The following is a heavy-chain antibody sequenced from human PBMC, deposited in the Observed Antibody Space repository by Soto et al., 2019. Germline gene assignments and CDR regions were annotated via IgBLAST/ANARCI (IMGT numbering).Heavy chain of an antibody. CDR3: ARLHGYCISSSCHGHYAMDV. CDR1: GGSISTYY. D-gene: IGHD2-2*01. V-gene: IGHV4-59*08. J-gene: IGHJ6*02. Sequence: PSETLSLTCTISGGSISTYYYSWIRQPPGKGPEWIGFIFYSGNTNYNPSLKSRVTTSVDTSKNQFSLNLSSVTAADTSVYYCARLHGYCISSSCHGHYAMDVWGQGTTVTVS. CDR2: IFYSGNT.